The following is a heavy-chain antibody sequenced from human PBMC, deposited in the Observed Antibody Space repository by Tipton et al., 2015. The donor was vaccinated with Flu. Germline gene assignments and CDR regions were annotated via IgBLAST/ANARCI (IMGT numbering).Heavy chain of an antibody. D-gene: IGHD1-14*01. CDR2: ITSYSGNTI. J-gene: IGHJ4*02. V-gene: IGHV3-11*01. Sequence: GSLRLSCAASGFSFDDYPMSWVRQAPGKGLEWVAYITSYSGNTIYYADSVKGRFTISRDNAGNSLFLQMNNLRAEDTAMYYCARCFLTTDYYLDSWGQGALVTVSS. CDR3: ARCFLTTDYYLDS. CDR1: GFSFDDYP.